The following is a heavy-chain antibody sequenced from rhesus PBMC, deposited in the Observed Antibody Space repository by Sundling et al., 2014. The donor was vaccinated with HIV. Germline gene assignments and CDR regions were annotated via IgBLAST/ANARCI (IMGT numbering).Heavy chain of an antibody. Sequence: QVQLQESGPGLVKPSETLSLTCVVSGGSISSGYYYWSWIRQPPGKGLEWIGYITYHGTTSYNPSLPESSHHFKRHVQEAVSLKLTSVTAADTAVYYCARHRGYCTSGSCYVLDCDVWGQGALVTVSS. V-gene: IGHV4-122*02. D-gene: IGHD2-2*01. CDR1: GGSISSGYYY. J-gene: IGHJ1*01. CDR2: ITYHGTT. CDR3: ARHRGYCTSGSCYVLDCDV.